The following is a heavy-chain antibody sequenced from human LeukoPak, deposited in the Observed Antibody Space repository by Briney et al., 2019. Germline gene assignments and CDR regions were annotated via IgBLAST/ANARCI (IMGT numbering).Heavy chain of an antibody. V-gene: IGHV3-30*04. CDR3: ARNDYGDYYFDY. CDR1: GFTFRNYA. J-gene: IGHJ4*02. Sequence: GRSLRLSCAASGFTFRNYAMHWVRQAPGKGLEWVAIISYDGRNKYYGDSVKGRFTISRDSSKNTLYLQMNSLRAEDTAVYYCARNDYGDYYFDYWGQGTLVTVSS. CDR2: ISYDGRNK. D-gene: IGHD4-17*01.